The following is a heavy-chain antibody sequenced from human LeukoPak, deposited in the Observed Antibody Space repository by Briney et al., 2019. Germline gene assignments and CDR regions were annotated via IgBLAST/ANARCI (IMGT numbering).Heavy chain of an antibody. CDR2: VIPIFGTA. D-gene: IGHD3-22*01. CDR1: GGTFSSYA. J-gene: IGHJ4*02. CDR3: ATHRKNYYGSSGYYGNSFGY. V-gene: IGHV1-69*05. Sequence: SVKVSCKASGGTFSSYAISWVRQAPGQGLEWMGRVIPIFGTANYAQKFQGRVTITTDESTSTAYMELSSLRSEDTAVYYCATHRKNYYGSSGYYGNSFGYWGQRTLVTVSS.